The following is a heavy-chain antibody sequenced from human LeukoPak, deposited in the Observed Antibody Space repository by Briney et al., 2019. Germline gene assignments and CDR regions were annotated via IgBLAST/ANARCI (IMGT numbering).Heavy chain of an antibody. CDR2: ISGSGGST. V-gene: IGHV3-23*01. CDR1: GFTLSSYA. J-gene: IGHJ4*02. CDR3: ATAWNGWYFDY. D-gene: IGHD1-1*01. Sequence: PGGSLRLSCAASGFTLSSYAMSWVRQAPGRGLEWVSGISGSGGSTYYADSGRGRFTISRDNFQNTLYLQMNSLRAEDTAVYYCATAWNGWYFDYWGQGTLVTVSS.